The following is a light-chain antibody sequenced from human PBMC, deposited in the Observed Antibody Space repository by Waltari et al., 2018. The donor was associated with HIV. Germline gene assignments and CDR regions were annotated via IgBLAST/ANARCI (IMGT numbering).Light chain of an antibody. CDR2: AAS. CDR1: KDVDKY. V-gene: IGKV1-39*01. Sequence: EIQMTQLPPSLSASSGGREVITCRATKDVDKYVNWYQLKLGKAPKLLIFAASSLQSGASSRFIGSGFGTDFTLAISDLHSADAGTYFCQQGYSTLLYTFGQGTKLEI. CDR3: QQGYSTLLYT. J-gene: IGKJ2*01.